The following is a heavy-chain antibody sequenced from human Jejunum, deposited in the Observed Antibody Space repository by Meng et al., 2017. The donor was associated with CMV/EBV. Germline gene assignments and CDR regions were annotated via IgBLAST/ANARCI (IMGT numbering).Heavy chain of an antibody. V-gene: IGHV3-48*01. CDR2: IDSFSSTM. D-gene: IGHD6-13*01. J-gene: IGHJ4*02. Sequence: AASGFSFGVYSMNWVRQAPGKGLEWLAYIDSFSSTMYYIDSIKCRFTISRDNAKNSLYLQMNSLSAEDTAVYYCARDSIASALDYWGQGVLVTVSS. CDR1: GFSFGVYS. CDR3: ARDSIASALDY.